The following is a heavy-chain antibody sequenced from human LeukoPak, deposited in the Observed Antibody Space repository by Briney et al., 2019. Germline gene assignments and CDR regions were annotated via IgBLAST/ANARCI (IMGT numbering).Heavy chain of an antibody. CDR3: AKDSNGWYQRGSNYFDY. J-gene: IGHJ4*02. CDR2: IYSGGTT. D-gene: IGHD6-19*01. V-gene: IGHV3-53*01. Sequence: PGGSLRLSCAASGFTVSSNYMSWVRQAPGKGLEWVSVIYSGGTTYYADSVKGRFTISRDTSKNTLYLQMNSLRAEDTAVYYCAKDSNGWYQRGSNYFDYWGQGTLVTVSS. CDR1: GFTVSSNY.